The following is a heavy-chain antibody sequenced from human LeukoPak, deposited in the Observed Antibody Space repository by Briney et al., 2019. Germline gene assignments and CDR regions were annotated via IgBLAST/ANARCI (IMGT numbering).Heavy chain of an antibody. Sequence: SETLSLTCAVYGGSFSGYYWSWIRQPPGKGLDWIGEINHSGSTNYNPSLKSRVTISVDTSKNQFSLKLSSVTAADTAVYYCARSDPPYYYGSGTFDYWGQGTLVTVSS. CDR2: INHSGST. CDR1: GGSFSGYY. CDR3: ARSDPPYYYGSGTFDY. D-gene: IGHD3-10*01. V-gene: IGHV4-34*01. J-gene: IGHJ4*02.